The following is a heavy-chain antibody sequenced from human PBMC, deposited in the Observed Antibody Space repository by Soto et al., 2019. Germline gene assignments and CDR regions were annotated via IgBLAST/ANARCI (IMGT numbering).Heavy chain of an antibody. CDR2: IYYSGST. D-gene: IGHD3-22*01. CDR1: GGSISSYY. Sequence: SETLSLTCTVSGGSISSYYWSWIRQPPGKGLEWIGYIYYSGSTNYNPSLKSRVTISVDTSKNQFSLKLSSVTAADTAVYYCARLYYDRTYYFDYWGQGTLVTVS. J-gene: IGHJ4*02. V-gene: IGHV4-59*08. CDR3: ARLYYDRTYYFDY.